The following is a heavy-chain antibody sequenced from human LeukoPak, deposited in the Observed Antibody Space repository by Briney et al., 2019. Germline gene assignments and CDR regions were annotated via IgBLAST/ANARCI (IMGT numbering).Heavy chain of an antibody. CDR2: IYYSGST. J-gene: IGHJ5*02. Sequence: SETLSLICTVSGGSISSYYWSWIRQPPGKGLEWIGYIYYSGSTNYNPSLKSRVTISVDTSKNQFSLKLSSVTAADTAVYYCARVGVYYDFWSGYLDHNWFDPWGQGTLVTVSS. CDR3: ARVGVYYDFWSGYLDHNWFDP. D-gene: IGHD3-3*01. V-gene: IGHV4-59*01. CDR1: GGSISSYY.